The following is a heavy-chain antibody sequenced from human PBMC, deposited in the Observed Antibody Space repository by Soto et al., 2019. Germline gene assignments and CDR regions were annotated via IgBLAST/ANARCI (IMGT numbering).Heavy chain of an antibody. V-gene: IGHV1-3*01. CDR2: INAGNGNT. Sequence: QVQLVQSGAEVKKPGASVKVSCKASGYTFTSYAMHWVRQAPGQRLEWMGWINAGNGNTKYSQKFQGRVTITRDTSACTAYMELSSLRSEDTAVYYCARTYSSGWDPYYYYGMDVWGQGTTVTVSS. J-gene: IGHJ6*02. CDR3: ARTYSSGWDPYYYYGMDV. D-gene: IGHD6-19*01. CDR1: GYTFTSYA.